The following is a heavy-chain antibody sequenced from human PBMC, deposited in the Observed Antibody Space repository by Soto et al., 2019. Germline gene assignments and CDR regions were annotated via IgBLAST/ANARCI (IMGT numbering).Heavy chain of an antibody. CDR1: GGSISSGGYY. V-gene: IGHV4-31*03. Sequence: QVQLQESGPGLVKPSQTLSLTCTVSGGSISSGGYYWSWIRQHPGKGLEWIGDIYYSGSTYYNPSSKSRFIISVDTSKKQFSLKLSSVTAADTAVYYCAASCVGCGGFNYYGMDVWGQGTTVTVSS. J-gene: IGHJ6*02. D-gene: IGHD2-21*01. CDR2: IYYSGST. CDR3: AASCVGCGGFNYYGMDV.